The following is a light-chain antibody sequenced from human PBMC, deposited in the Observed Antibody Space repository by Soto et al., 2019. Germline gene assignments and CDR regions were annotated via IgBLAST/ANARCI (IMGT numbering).Light chain of an antibody. CDR2: GAS. V-gene: IGKV3-20*01. Sequence: IVLTQSPGTMSLSPGERATLSCRASQSVSSNYLAWYQQKPGQAPRLLIYGASSRATGVPDRFSGSGSGTDVTLTISRLEREDFAVDYCQQYGRSPLITFGQGTRLDIK. CDR3: QQYGRSPLIT. CDR1: QSVSSNY. J-gene: IGKJ5*01.